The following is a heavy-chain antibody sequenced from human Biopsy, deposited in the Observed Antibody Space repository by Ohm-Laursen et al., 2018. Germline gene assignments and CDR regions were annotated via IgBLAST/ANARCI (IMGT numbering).Heavy chain of an antibody. Sequence: SDTLSLTCTVSGGSISSSTTYYWAWLRQPPGKGLVWIGSIYNTDTTFYNPSLKSRVTISVDTSTNKFSLKVSSVTAADTALYFCARHPTGFWFDPWGHGTLVTVSS. J-gene: IGHJ5*02. CDR2: IYNTDTT. V-gene: IGHV4-39*01. CDR3: ARHPTGFWFDP. CDR1: GGSISSSTTYY.